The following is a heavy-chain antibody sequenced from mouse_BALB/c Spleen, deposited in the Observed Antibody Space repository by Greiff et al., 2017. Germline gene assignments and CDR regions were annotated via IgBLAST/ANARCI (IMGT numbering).Heavy chain of an antibody. CDR3: ARWLLRPHAMDY. CDR1: GYAFSSYW. Sequence: VKLQESGAELVRPGSSVKISCKASGYAFSSYWMNWVKQRPGQGLEWIGQIYPGDGDTNYNGKFKGKATLTADKSSSTAYMQLSSLTSEDSAVYFCARWLLRPHAMDYWGQGTSVTVSS. CDR2: IYPGDGDT. V-gene: IGHV1-80*01. J-gene: IGHJ4*01. D-gene: IGHD2-3*01.